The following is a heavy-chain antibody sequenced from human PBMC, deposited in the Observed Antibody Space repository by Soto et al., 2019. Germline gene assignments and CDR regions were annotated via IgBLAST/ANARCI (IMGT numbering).Heavy chain of an antibody. Sequence: GASVKVSCKASGYTFTSYGISWVRQAPGQGLEWMGWISAYNGNTNYAQKLQGRVTMTTDTSTSTAYMELRSLRSDDTAVYYCARVRADYGDYYFDYWGQGTLVTVSS. V-gene: IGHV1-18*01. CDR1: GYTFTSYG. CDR3: ARVRADYGDYYFDY. J-gene: IGHJ4*02. D-gene: IGHD4-17*01. CDR2: ISAYNGNT.